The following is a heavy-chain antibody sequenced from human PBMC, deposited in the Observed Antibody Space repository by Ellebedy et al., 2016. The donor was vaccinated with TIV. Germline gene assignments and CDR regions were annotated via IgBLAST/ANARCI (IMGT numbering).Heavy chain of an antibody. CDR2: ISSSGDST. D-gene: IGHD3-10*01. CDR1: GFNFNIFA. V-gene: IGHV3-23*01. Sequence: GESLKISCATSGFNFNIFAMSWVRQAPGEGLEWVSAISSSGDSTFYADSVKGRFTVSRDNSENMLYLQMNSLRAAYTAVYYCAKGRGGDWFGDTLDDPWGQGTLLTVSS. J-gene: IGHJ5*02. CDR3: AKGRGGDWFGDTLDDP.